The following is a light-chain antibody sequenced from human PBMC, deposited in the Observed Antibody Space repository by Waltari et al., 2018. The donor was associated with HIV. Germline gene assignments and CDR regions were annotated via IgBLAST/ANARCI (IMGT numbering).Light chain of an antibody. CDR3: QQYGYSPRT. CDR1: QSFWSDY. V-gene: IGKV3-20*01. Sequence: EIVPTQSPGTLSLSSGEGVTLPCRARQSFWSDYFGLYQQKPGQAPRLLSYGASSRATDIPDRFSGSGSGTDFTLTIRRLEPEEFAVYCCQQYGYSPRTFGQGTKLEIK. J-gene: IGKJ2*01. CDR2: GAS.